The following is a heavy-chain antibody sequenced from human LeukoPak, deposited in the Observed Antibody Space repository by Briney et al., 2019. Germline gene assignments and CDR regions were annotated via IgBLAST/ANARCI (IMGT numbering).Heavy chain of an antibody. CDR3: ARVGYNWNRWPFDY. CDR2: INHSGST. CDR1: GGSISSGGYY. Sequence: PSQTLSLTCTVSGGSISSGGYYWSWIRQHPGKGLEWIGEINHSGSTNYNPSLKSRVTISVDTSKNQFSLKLSSVTAADTAVYYCARVGYNWNRWPFDYWGQGTLVTVSS. D-gene: IGHD1-20*01. V-gene: IGHV4-31*03. J-gene: IGHJ4*02.